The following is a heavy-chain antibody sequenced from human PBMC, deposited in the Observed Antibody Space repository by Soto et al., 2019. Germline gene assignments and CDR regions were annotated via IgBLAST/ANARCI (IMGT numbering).Heavy chain of an antibody. D-gene: IGHD5-12*01. CDR2: INHSGST. J-gene: IGHJ3*02. V-gene: IGHV4-34*01. CDR1: GGSFSGYY. CDR3: ARRRGYSGYDRLNGAFDI. Sequence: PSETLSLTCAVYGGSFSGYYWSWIRQPPGKGLEWIGEINHSGSTNYNPSLKSRVTISVDTSKNQFSLKLSSVTAADTAVYYCARRRGYSGYDRLNGAFDIWGQATMVTVSS.